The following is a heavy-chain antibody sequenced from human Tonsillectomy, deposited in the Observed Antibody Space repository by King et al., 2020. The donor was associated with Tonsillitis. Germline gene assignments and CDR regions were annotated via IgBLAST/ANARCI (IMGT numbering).Heavy chain of an antibody. D-gene: IGHD1-26*01. J-gene: IGHJ3*02. CDR1: GFTFSSYS. CDR2: ISSSSSYI. Sequence: VQLVESGGGLVKPGGSLRLSCAASGFTFSSYSMNWVRQAPGKGLEWVSSISSSSSYIYYADSVKGRFTISRDNAKNSLYLQMNSLRAEDTAVYYCALLVGATWNGLDAFDIWGQGTMVTVSS. V-gene: IGHV3-21*01. CDR3: ALLVGATWNGLDAFDI.